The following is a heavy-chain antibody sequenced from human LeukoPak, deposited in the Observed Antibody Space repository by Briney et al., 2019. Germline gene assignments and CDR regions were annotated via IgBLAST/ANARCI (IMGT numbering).Heavy chain of an antibody. CDR1: GFTFSSYA. CDR3: AKEGGNGDYSSSWFDY. D-gene: IGHD6-13*01. J-gene: IGHJ4*02. CDR2: ISGSGGST. V-gene: IGHV3-23*01. Sequence: SGGSLRLSCAASGFTFSSYAMSWVRQAPGKGLEWVSAISGSGGSTYYADSVKGRFTISRDNSKNTLYLQMNSLRAEDTAVYYCAKEGGNGDYSSSWFDYWGQGTLVTVSS.